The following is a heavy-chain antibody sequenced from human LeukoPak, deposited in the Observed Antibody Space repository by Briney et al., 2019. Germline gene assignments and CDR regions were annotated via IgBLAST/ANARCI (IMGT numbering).Heavy chain of an antibody. CDR2: IYYSGST. Sequence: SETLSLTCTVSGGSISSSSYYWGWIRQPPGKGPEWIGSIYYSGSTYYNPSLKSRVTISVDTSKNQFSLKLSSVTAADTAVYYCARVNSSSWQFDYWGQGTLVTVSS. CDR1: GGSISSSSYY. D-gene: IGHD6-13*01. J-gene: IGHJ4*02. CDR3: ARVNSSSWQFDY. V-gene: IGHV4-39*07.